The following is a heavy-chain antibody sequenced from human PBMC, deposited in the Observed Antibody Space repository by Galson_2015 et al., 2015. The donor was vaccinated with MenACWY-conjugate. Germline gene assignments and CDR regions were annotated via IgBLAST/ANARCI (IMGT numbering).Heavy chain of an antibody. V-gene: IGHV3-30*04. D-gene: IGHD6-13*01. CDR1: GFTFRNYA. J-gene: IGHJ4*02. Sequence: SLRLSCAASGFTFRNYAMHWVRQAPGKGLEWVSLTSTDGSHTYYADSVKGRFTISRDNSKNTLYLQMNSLTAEDTAVFHCARDLMPYIAAAGSLDYWGQGTLVTVSS. CDR3: ARDLMPYIAAAGSLDY. CDR2: TSTDGSHT.